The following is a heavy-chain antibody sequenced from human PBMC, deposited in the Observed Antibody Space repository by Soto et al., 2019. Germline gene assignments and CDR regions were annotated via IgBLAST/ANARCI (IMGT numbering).Heavy chain of an antibody. J-gene: IGHJ4*02. CDR3: AKGRGGSGSLTPRVDF. CDR2: FSGGGDTT. Sequence: EVQLLESGGGLVQPGGSRRLSLAASGFTFTNYARTWVRQAPGKGREWVSAFSGGGDTTSYADSVKGRFTVSRDGSKNTLYLQMSSLRAEDTALYYCAKGRGGSGSLTPRVDFWGQGTLVTVSS. D-gene: IGHD3-10*01. CDR1: GFTFTNYA. V-gene: IGHV3-23*01.